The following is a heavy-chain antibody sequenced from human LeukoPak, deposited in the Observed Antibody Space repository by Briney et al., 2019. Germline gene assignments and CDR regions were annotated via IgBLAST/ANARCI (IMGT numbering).Heavy chain of an antibody. CDR3: ASGPPGLYSRRDINYYMDV. D-gene: IGHD6-13*01. V-gene: IGHV4-34*01. J-gene: IGHJ6*03. CDR1: GGSFSGYY. CDR2: INHSGST. Sequence: SETLSLTCAVYGGSFSGYYWSWIRQPPGKGLEWIGEINHSGSTNYNPSLKSRVTISVDTSKNQFSLKLSSVTAADTAVYYCASGPPGLYSRRDINYYMDVWGKGTTVTVSS.